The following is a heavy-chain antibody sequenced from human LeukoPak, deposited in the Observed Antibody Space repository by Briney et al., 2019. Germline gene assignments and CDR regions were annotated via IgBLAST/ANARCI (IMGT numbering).Heavy chain of an antibody. V-gene: IGHV3-23*01. D-gene: IGHD3-10*01. CDR2: ISGSGGST. J-gene: IGHJ4*02. CDR3: AKEYGSGSYYPY. Sequence: GGSLRLSCAASGFTFSSYGMSWVRQAPGKGLEWVSAISGSGGSTYYADSVKGRFTISRDNSKDTLYLQMNSLRAEDTAVYYCAKEYGSGSYYPYWGQGTLVTVSS. CDR1: GFTFSSYG.